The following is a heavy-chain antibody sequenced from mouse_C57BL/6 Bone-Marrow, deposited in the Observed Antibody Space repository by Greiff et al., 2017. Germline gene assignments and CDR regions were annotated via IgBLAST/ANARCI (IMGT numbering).Heavy chain of an antibody. CDR3: ARDLGDGNYWYFDV. CDR1: GFTFSSYA. CDR2: ISDGGSYT. D-gene: IGHD2-1*01. Sequence: EVQRVESGGGLVKPGGSLKLSCAASGFTFSSYAMSWVRQTPEKRLEWVATISDGGSYTYYPDNVKGRFTISRDNAKNNLYLQMSHLKSEDTAMYYCARDLGDGNYWYFDVWGTGTTVTVSS. V-gene: IGHV5-4*01. J-gene: IGHJ1*03.